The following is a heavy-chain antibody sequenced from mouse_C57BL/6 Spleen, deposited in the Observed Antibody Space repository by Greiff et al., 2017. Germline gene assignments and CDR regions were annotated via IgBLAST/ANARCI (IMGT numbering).Heavy chain of an antibody. CDR3: TVYGYFWFAY. D-gene: IGHD2-2*01. CDR2: IRLKSDNYAT. CDR1: GFTFSNYW. J-gene: IGHJ3*01. V-gene: IGHV6-3*01. Sequence: EVKLVESGGGLVQPGGSMKLSCVASGFTFSNYWMNWVRQSPEKGLEWVAQIRLKSDNYATHYAESVKGRFTISRDDSKSSVYLQMNNLRAEDTGIYYCTVYGYFWFAYWGQGTLVTVSA.